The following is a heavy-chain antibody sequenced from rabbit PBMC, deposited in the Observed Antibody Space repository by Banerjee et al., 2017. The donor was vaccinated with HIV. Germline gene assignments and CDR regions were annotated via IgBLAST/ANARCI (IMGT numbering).Heavy chain of an antibody. CDR2: INTISGDT. CDR3: AGDRADVYGGFNL. Sequence: QEQLEESGGDLVKPEGSLTLTCTASGFSFSSGYVMCWVRQAPGKGLEWIACINTISGDTVYATWAKGRFTISKASWTTVTLQMTSLTAADTASYFCAGDRADVYGGFNLWGPGTLVTVS. J-gene: IGHJ4*01. D-gene: IGHD2-1*01. CDR1: GFSFSSGYV. V-gene: IGHV1S45*01.